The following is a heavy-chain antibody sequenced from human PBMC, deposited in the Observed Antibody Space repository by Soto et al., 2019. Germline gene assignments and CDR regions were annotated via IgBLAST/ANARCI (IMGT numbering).Heavy chain of an antibody. CDR1: GFPFSSYV. CDR3: SRDRAGTNYYGMDV. V-gene: IGHV3-30*14. D-gene: IGHD1-1*01. Sequence: QVQLVESGGGVVQPGRSLRLSCAASGFPFSSYVMHWVRQAPGKGLEWVAVISHASKKEYYIDSVKGRFTISRDNPKNTMYLQMSSPRVEDTAMYYCSRDRAGTNYYGMDVWGQGTTVTVSS. J-gene: IGHJ6*02. CDR2: ISHASKKE.